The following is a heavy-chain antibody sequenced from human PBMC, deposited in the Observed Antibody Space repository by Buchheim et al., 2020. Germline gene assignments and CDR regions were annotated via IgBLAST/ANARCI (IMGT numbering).Heavy chain of an antibody. CDR3: ARTYCGGGCSSPSTHYHYYYGMDV. D-gene: IGHD2-21*02. Sequence: QVQLQESGPGLVKPSETLSLTCTVSGGSIRNYYWSWIRQPPGKGLESIGHIYSSGITSYNPSLKSRVTISVDTSKNQFSLKLSSVTAADTAVYYCARTYCGGGCSSPSTHYHYYYGMDVWGQGTT. CDR2: IYSSGIT. CDR1: GGSIRNYY. V-gene: IGHV4-59*01. J-gene: IGHJ6*02.